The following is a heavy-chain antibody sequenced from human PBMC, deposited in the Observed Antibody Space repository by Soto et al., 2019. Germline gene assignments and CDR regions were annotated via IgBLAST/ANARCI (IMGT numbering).Heavy chain of an antibody. CDR1: GYHFTSYC. Sequence: ASVKISCKASGYHFTSYCISWVRQAPGQGLEWMGWISAYNGNTNYAQKLQGRVTMTTDTSTSTAYMELRSLRSDDTAVYYCARDFGSGSYYEDNQIDNDCWGQGTRFTVAS. J-gene: IGHJ4*02. D-gene: IGHD3-10*01. V-gene: IGHV1-18*01. CDR2: ISAYNGNT. CDR3: ARDFGSGSYYEDNQIDNDC.